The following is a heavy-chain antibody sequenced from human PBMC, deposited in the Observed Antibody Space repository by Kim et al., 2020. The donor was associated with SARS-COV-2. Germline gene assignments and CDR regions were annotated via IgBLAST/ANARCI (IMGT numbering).Heavy chain of an antibody. CDR2: IYYSGST. Sequence: SETLSLTCTVSGGSISSSSYYWGWIRQPPGKGLEWIGSIYYSGSTYYNPSLKSRVTISVDTSKNQFSLKLSSVTAADTAVYYCARRGYSYGFGGRGGWYFDYWGQGTLVNVSS. D-gene: IGHD5-18*01. V-gene: IGHV4-39*01. J-gene: IGHJ4*02. CDR3: ARRGYSYGFGGRGGWYFDY. CDR1: GGSISSSSYY.